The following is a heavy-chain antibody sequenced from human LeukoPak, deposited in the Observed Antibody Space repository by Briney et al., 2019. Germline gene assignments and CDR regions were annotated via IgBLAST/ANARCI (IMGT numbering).Heavy chain of an antibody. CDR3: ARDSSGYSHY. D-gene: IGHD3-22*01. J-gene: IGHJ4*02. V-gene: IGHV1-18*01. Sequence: ASVKVSCKASGGTFSSYAISWVRQAPGQGLEWMGWISAYNGNTNYAQKLQGRVTMTTDTSTSTAYMELRSLRSDDTAVYYCARDSSGYSHYWGQGTLVTVSS. CDR1: GGTFSSYA. CDR2: ISAYNGNT.